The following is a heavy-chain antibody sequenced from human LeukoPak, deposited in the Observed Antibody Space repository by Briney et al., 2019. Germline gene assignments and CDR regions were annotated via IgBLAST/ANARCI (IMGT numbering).Heavy chain of an antibody. V-gene: IGHV4-39*01. CDR1: GGSISSSSYY. CDR2: IYYSGST. CDR3: ARLTMIVAYYFDY. D-gene: IGHD3-22*01. J-gene: IGHJ4*02. Sequence: QTSETLSLTCTVSGGSISSSSYYWGWIRQPPGKGLEWIGSIYYSGSTYYNPSLKSRVTMSVDTSKNQFSLKLSSVTAADTAVYYCARLTMIVAYYFDYWGQGTLATVSS.